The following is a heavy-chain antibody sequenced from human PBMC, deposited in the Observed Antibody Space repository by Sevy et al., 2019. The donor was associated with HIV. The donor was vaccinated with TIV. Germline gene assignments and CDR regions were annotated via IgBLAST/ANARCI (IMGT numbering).Heavy chain of an antibody. CDR3: ATSRRNDYNYFFDY. V-gene: IGHV3-48*03. Sequence: GGSLRLSCVGSGFIFSRYEMNWVRQAPGKGLQWISYISTGGGNIYYSDSLKGRLTISRDNAKNSVHLQMNSLRAEDTALYYCATSRRNDYNYFFDYWGQGTLVTVSS. CDR1: GFIFSRYE. J-gene: IGHJ4*02. D-gene: IGHD4-4*01. CDR2: ISTGGGNI.